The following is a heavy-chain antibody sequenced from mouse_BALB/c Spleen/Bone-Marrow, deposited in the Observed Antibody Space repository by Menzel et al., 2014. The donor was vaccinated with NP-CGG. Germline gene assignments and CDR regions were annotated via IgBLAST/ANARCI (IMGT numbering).Heavy chain of an antibody. CDR1: GYSITSGYY. CDR2: ISYDGSN. J-gene: IGHJ3*01. V-gene: IGHV3-6*02. CDR3: ARVYGNYFFAY. Sequence: VQLQQSGPGLVKPSQSLSLTCSVTGYSITSGYYWNWIRQFPGNKLEWMGYISYDGSNNYNPSLKNRISITRDTSKNQFFLKLNSVTTEGTATYYCARVYGNYFFAYWGQGTLVTVSA. D-gene: IGHD2-10*02.